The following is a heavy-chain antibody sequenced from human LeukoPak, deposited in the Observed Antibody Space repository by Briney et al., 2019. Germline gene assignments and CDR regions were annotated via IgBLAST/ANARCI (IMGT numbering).Heavy chain of an antibody. CDR1: GGSISSYY. CDR2: VHSIGYT. CDR3: ARHITDSGSAFDL. J-gene: IGHJ2*01. Sequence: SETLSLTCTVPGGSISSYYWGWIRQPPGKGLEWIAYVHSIGYTNYNPSPKSRVTISMDTSKDQFSLKLISVTAADTAVYYCARHITDSGSAFDLWGRGTLVTVSS. D-gene: IGHD3-10*01. V-gene: IGHV4-59*08.